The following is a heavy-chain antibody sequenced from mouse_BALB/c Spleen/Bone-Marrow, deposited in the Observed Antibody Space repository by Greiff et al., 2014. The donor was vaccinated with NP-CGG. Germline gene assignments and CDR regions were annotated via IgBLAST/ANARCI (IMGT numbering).Heavy chain of an antibody. D-gene: IGHD2-4*01. Sequence: EVKLVESGGGLVKPGGSLKLSCAASGFTFSSYAMFWVRQSPEKRLEWVAEISSGGSYTYYPDTVTGRFTISRDNAKNTLYLEMSSLRSEDTAMYYCAREGLRRRAAMDYWGQGTSVTVSS. CDR2: ISSGGSYT. J-gene: IGHJ4*01. V-gene: IGHV5-9-4*01. CDR3: AREGLRRRAAMDY. CDR1: GFTFSSYA.